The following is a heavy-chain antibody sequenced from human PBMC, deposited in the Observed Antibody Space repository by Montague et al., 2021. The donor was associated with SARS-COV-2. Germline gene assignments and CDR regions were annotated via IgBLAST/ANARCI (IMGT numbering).Heavy chain of an antibody. CDR1: GFTVSSNY. CDR3: ARGAYSSSWYPVKYYFDY. D-gene: IGHD6-13*01. Sequence: LRLSCAASGFTVSSNYMTWVRQAPGKGLEWIGEIDHSGSTNYNPSLTSRVTISVDTSRNQFSLKLSSVTAADTAVYYCARGAYSSSWYPVKYYFDYWGQGTLVTVSS. V-gene: IGHV4-34*01. J-gene: IGHJ4*02. CDR2: IDHSGST.